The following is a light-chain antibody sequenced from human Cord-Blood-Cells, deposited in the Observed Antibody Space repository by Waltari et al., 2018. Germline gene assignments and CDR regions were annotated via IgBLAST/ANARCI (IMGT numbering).Light chain of an antibody. CDR3: CSYAGSSTCV. CDR1: SSDVGRYNL. V-gene: IGLV2-23*01. CDR2: EGS. J-gene: IGLJ3*02. Sequence: QSALTQPASVSGSPGQSLTISCTGTSSDVGRYNLVSWYQQHPGKAPKLMSYEGSKRPSGVSNRFSGSKSGNTASLTISGLQAEDEADYYCCSYAGSSTCVFGGGTKLTVL.